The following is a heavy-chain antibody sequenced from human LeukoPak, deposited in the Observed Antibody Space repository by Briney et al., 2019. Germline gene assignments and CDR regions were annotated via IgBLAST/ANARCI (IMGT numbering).Heavy chain of an antibody. J-gene: IGHJ3*02. CDR3: ARGNRPYGEHEAFDI. V-gene: IGHV4-34*01. D-gene: IGHD3-10*01. CDR1: DDSFSGYY. CDR2: IDHSGST. Sequence: SETLSLTCAVYDDSFSGYYCSWIRQPPRKGLEWIGEIDHSGSTNYNPSLQSRVTISVDTSKNQFSLKVSSVSAADTAVYYCARGNRPYGEHEAFDIWGHGTTVTVSP.